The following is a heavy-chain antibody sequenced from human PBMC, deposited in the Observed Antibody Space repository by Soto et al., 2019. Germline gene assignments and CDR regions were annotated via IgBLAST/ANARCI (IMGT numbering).Heavy chain of an antibody. J-gene: IGHJ3*02. CDR1: GFTFSSYA. Sequence: PGGSLRLSCAASGFTFSSYAMSWVRQAPGKGLEWVSAISGSGGSTYYADSVKGRFTISRDNSKNTLYLQMNSLRAKDTAVYYCAKVNTEEWLSASDAFDIWGQGTMVTVSS. D-gene: IGHD3-3*01. CDR2: ISGSGGST. CDR3: AKVNTEEWLSASDAFDI. V-gene: IGHV3-23*01.